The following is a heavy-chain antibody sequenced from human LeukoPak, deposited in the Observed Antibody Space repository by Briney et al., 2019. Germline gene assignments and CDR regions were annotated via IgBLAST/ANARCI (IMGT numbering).Heavy chain of an antibody. CDR2: IYYSGST. Sequence: SETLSLTCTVSGGSISSGDYYWSWIRQPPGKGLEWIGYIYYSGSTNYNPSLKSRVTISVDTSKNQFSLKLSSVTAADTAVYYCARLPGLYGDYDYYYYGMDVWGQGTTVTVSS. V-gene: IGHV4-61*08. D-gene: IGHD4-17*01. CDR3: ARLPGLYGDYDYYYYGMDV. CDR1: GGSISSGDYY. J-gene: IGHJ6*02.